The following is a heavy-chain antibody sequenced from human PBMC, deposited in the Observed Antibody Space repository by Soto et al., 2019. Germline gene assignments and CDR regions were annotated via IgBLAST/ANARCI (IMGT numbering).Heavy chain of an antibody. V-gene: IGHV4-31*03. Sequence: QVQLQESGPGLVKPSQTLSLTCTVSGDSMTTVGYYWTWIRQHPGQGLEWIGFISYSGSTYYSSSLMVRVAISADTSKNQFSLKLNSVTAADTAVYDCTRGDYWGQGTLVTVSS. CDR3: TRGDY. CDR1: GDSMTTVGYY. J-gene: IGHJ4*02. CDR2: ISYSGST.